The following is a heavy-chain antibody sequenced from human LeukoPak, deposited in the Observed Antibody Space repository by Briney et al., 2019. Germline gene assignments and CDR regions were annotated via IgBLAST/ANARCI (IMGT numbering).Heavy chain of an antibody. CDR3: ARVVLSLRYFDSENWFDP. CDR1: GYTFTSYG. V-gene: IGHV1-18*01. J-gene: IGHJ5*02. Sequence: GASVKVSCKASGYTFTSYGISWVRQAPGQGLEWMGWISAYNGNTNYAQKPQGRVTMTTDTSTSTAYMELRSLRSDDTAVYYCARVVLSLRYFDSENWFDPWGQGTLVTVSS. CDR2: ISAYNGNT. D-gene: IGHD3-9*01.